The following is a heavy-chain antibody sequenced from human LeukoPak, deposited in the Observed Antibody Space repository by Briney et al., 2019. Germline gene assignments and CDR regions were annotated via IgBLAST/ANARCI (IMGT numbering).Heavy chain of an antibody. J-gene: IGHJ4*02. CDR2: IYYSGST. CDR3: ARHEGSSWYSRYLY. D-gene: IGHD6-13*01. CDR1: GGSISSYY. V-gene: IGHV4-59*08. Sequence: SETLSLTCTVSGGSISSYYWSWIRQPPGKGLEWIGYIYYSGSTNYNPSLKSRVTISVDTSKNQFSLKLSSVTAADTAVYYCARHEGSSWYSRYLYWGQGTLVTVSS.